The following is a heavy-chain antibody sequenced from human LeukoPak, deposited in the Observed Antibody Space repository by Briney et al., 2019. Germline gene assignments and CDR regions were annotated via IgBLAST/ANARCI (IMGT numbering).Heavy chain of an antibody. CDR1: GGSISSYY. D-gene: IGHD3-22*01. J-gene: IGHJ4*02. Sequence: SETLSLTCTVSGGSISSYYWSWIRQPAGKGLEWIGRIYTSGSTNYNPSLKSRVTMSVDTSKNQFSLKLSSVTAADTAVYYCARAPLGYDSSGYYHVFDYWGQGTLVTVSS. CDR2: IYTSGST. V-gene: IGHV4-4*07. CDR3: ARAPLGYDSSGYYHVFDY.